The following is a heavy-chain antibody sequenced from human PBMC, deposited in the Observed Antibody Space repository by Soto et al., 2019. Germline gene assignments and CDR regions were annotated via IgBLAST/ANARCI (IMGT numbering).Heavy chain of an antibody. CDR2: IIPIFGTA. CDR3: ARGGAVADGMDV. J-gene: IGHJ6*02. D-gene: IGHD6-19*01. CDR1: GGTFSIYA. Sequence: SVKVSCKASGGTFSIYAISGVLQAPGQGLEWMGGIIPIFGTANYAQKFQGRVTITADESTSTAYMELSSLRSEDTAVYYCARGGAVADGMDVWGQGTTVTVSS. V-gene: IGHV1-69*13.